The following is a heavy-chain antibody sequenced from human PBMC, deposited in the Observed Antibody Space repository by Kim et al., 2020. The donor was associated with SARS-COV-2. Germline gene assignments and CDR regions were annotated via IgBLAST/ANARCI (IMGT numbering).Heavy chain of an antibody. CDR2: IDPSDSYT. CDR1: GYSFTSYW. D-gene: IGHD6-19*01. V-gene: IGHV5-10-1*01. Sequence: GESLKISCKGSGYSFTSYWISWVRQMPGKGLEWMGRIDPSDSYTNYSPSFQGHVTISADKSISTAYLQWSSLKASDTAMYYCARQGASGLEAPRCWGQGTLVTVSA. J-gene: IGHJ4*02. CDR3: ARQGASGLEAPRC.